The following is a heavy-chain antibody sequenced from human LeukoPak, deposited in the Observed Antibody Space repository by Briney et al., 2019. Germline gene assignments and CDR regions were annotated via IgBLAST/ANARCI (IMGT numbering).Heavy chain of an antibody. D-gene: IGHD3-10*01. J-gene: IGHJ4*02. CDR3: ARDRGGPSYFDY. CDR1: GASISSNY. V-gene: IGHV4-4*07. Sequence: SETLSLTCTVSGASISSNYWGWIRQPAGKGLEWIGRIYTSGITYYNPSLKSRVTMSVDTSKNQFSLKLNSVTAADTAVYYCARDRGGPSYFDYWGQGTLVTVSS. CDR2: IYTSGIT.